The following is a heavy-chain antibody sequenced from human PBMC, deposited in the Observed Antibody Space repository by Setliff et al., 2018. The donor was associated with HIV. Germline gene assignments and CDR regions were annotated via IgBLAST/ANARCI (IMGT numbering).Heavy chain of an antibody. J-gene: IGHJ4*02. CDR1: GYSFTSSG. CDR3: ARDTVKATFSDY. D-gene: IGHD4-17*01. CDR2: INIRNGNT. Sequence: ASVKVSCKASGYSFTSSGVSWVRQAPGQGLEWMGWINIRNGNTNYAQKFQGRVTMTTDTSISTVYMELSSLTSADTAVYYCARDTVKATFSDYWGQGTLVTVSS. V-gene: IGHV1-18*01.